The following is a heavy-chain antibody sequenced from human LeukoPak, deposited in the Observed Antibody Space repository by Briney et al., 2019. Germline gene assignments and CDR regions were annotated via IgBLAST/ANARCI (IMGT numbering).Heavy chain of an antibody. CDR1: GGSISSSSYY. V-gene: IGHV4-39*01. CDR3: ARLLSGWYYYYYGMDV. CDR2: IYYSGST. Sequence: SETLSLTCTVSGGSISSSSYYWGWIRQPPGKGLEWIGSIYYSGSTYYNPSPKSRVTISVDTSKNQFSLKLSSVTAADTAVYYCARLLSGWYYYYYGMDVWGQGTTVTVSS. D-gene: IGHD6-19*01. J-gene: IGHJ6*02.